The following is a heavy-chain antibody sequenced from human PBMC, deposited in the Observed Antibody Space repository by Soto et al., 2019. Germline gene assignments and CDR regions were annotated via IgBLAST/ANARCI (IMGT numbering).Heavy chain of an antibody. J-gene: IGHJ4*02. Sequence: QVQLVESGGGVVQPGRSLRLSCAASGFTFSSYGMHWVRQAPGKGLEWVALIWYDGSNKNSVDSVKGRFTISRDNSKNTLYLQMNSLRAEDTAVYYCARDRRVTASFFDYWGQGTLVTVSS. V-gene: IGHV3-33*01. CDR2: IWYDGSNK. CDR1: GFTFSSYG. CDR3: ARDRRVTASFFDY. D-gene: IGHD2-21*02.